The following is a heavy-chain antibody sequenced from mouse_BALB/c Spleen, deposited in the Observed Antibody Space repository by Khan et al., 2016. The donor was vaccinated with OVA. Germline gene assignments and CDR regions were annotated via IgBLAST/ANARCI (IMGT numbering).Heavy chain of an antibody. CDR3: ARRYDFFAY. D-gene: IGHD2-14*01. Sequence: VQLQQSGPDLVKTGASVKISCKASGYSFTAYYMNWVKLSHGKSLECIGRINPNTDITNYNQKFKGKAILTVDTSSSTAYMELRSLTSEDTAVYFCARRYDFFAYWGQETLVTVSA. CDR2: INPNTDIT. J-gene: IGHJ3*01. V-gene: IGHV1-18*01. CDR1: GYSFTAYY.